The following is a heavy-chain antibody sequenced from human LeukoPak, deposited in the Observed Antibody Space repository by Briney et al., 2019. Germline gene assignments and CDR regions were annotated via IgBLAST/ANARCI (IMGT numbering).Heavy chain of an antibody. J-gene: IGHJ4*02. D-gene: IGHD2-21*02. Sequence: SETLSLNCTVSGGSVSSGSYYWSWIRQPPGKGLEWIGYIYYSGSTNYNPSLKSRVTISVDTSKNQFSLKLSSVTAADTAVYYCARVMRTAKKVLDHWGQGTLVTVSS. CDR1: GGSVSSGSYY. CDR2: IYYSGST. V-gene: IGHV4-61*01. CDR3: ARVMRTAKKVLDH.